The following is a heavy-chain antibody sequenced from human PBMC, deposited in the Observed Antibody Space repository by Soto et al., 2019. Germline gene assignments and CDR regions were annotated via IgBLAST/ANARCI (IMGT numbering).Heavy chain of an antibody. V-gene: IGHV1-69*08. Sequence: QVQLVQSGAEVKKPGSSVKVSCKASGGTFSSYTISWVRQAPGQGLEWLGRIIPILGIANYAQKFQGRVTITSDKSTSTAYMELSSLRSEDTAVYYCARDGTSGYSGYDTGEYYFDYWGQGTLVTDSS. CDR3: ARDGTSGYSGYDTGEYYFDY. J-gene: IGHJ4*02. D-gene: IGHD5-12*01. CDR2: IIPILGIA. CDR1: GGTFSSYT.